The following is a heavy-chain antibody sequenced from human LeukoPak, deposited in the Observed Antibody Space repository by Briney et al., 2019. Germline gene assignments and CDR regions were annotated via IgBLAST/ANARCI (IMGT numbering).Heavy chain of an antibody. Sequence: PGGSLRLSCAASGFTFSSYSMNWVRQAPGKGLEWVSSISSSSSYIYYADSVKGRFTISRDNAKNSLYLQMNSLRAEDTAVYYCARGVTTGKDYYMDVWGKGTTVTVSS. J-gene: IGHJ6*03. V-gene: IGHV3-21*01. D-gene: IGHD3-22*01. CDR1: GFTFSSYS. CDR3: ARGVTTGKDYYMDV. CDR2: ISSSSSYI.